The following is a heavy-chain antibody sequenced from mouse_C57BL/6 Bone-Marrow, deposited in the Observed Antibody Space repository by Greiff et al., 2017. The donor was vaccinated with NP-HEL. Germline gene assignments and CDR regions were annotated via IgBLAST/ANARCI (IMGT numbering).Heavy chain of an antibody. J-gene: IGHJ2*01. V-gene: IGHV5-12*01. CDR2: ISNGGGST. CDR3: AREDYGNFDY. D-gene: IGHD2-1*01. Sequence: EVMLVESGGGLVQPGGSLKLSCAASGFTFSDYYMYWVRQTPEKRLEWVAYISNGGGSTYYPDTVKGRFTISRDNAKNTLYLQMSRLKSEDTAMYYCAREDYGNFDYWGQGTTLTVSS. CDR1: GFTFSDYY.